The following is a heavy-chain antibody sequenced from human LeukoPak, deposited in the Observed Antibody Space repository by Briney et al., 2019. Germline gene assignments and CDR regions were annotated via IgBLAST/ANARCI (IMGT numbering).Heavy chain of an antibody. D-gene: IGHD5-12*01. CDR2: IRSDGTNK. Sequence: GGSLRLSCAASGFAVTSHGLHWVRQTPGKGLEWVAFIRSDGTNKFYADSVKGRFTISRDDSKNTLYLQMSSLTPEDTGVFYCARPPVDASDYWGQGTLVTVS. CDR1: GFAVTSHG. CDR3: ARPPVDASDY. J-gene: IGHJ4*02. V-gene: IGHV3-30*02.